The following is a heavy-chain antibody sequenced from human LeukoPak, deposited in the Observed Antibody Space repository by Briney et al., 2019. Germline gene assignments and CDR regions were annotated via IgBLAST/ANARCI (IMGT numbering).Heavy chain of an antibody. Sequence: PSETLSLTCAVYGGSFSGYYWSWIRQPPGKGLEWIGEINHSGSTNYNPSLRSRVTISVDTSKNQFSLKLSSVTAADTAVYYCARDNMGLDYWGQGTLVTVSS. CDR1: GGSFSGYY. CDR3: ARDNMGLDY. V-gene: IGHV4-34*01. D-gene: IGHD2/OR15-2a*01. J-gene: IGHJ4*02. CDR2: INHSGST.